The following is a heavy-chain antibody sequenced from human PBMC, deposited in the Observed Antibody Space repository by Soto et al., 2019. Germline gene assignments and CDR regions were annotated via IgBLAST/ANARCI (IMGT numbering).Heavy chain of an antibody. CDR2: ISSSSSTI. CDR3: ARDRNYGDYGAFDI. D-gene: IGHD4-17*01. V-gene: IGHV3-48*01. CDR1: GFTFSSYS. Sequence: EVQLVESGGGLVQPGGSLRLSCAASGFTFSSYSMNWVRQAPGKGLEWVSYISSSSSTIYYADSVKGRFTISRDNAKNSLYLQMNSLRAEDTAVYYCARDRNYGDYGAFDIWGQGTMVTVSS. J-gene: IGHJ3*02.